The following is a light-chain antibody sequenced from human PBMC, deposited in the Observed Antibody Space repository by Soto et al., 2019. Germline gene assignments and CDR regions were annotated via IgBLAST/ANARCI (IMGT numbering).Light chain of an antibody. CDR3: QQYYSYPWT. Sequence: AIRMTQPPSSLSAPPGARATITFRASQGISSYLAWYQQKPGKAPKLLIYAASTLQSGVPSSFSGSGSGTDFTLTFSCLQCEDFATYYCQQYYSYPWTFGQGTKVEIK. V-gene: IGKV1-8*01. J-gene: IGKJ1*01. CDR2: AAS. CDR1: QGISSY.